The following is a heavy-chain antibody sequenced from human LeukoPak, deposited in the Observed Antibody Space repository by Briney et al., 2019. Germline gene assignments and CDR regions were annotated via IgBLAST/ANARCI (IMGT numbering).Heavy chain of an antibody. Sequence: PSQTLSLTCTVSGGSIGSGSDYWSWIRQPPGKGLEWIGYIHDSGSTYYNPSLRGRVSFSLDAPDNQFSLKLTPVTAADTAVYYCARDAGEYVGGSAGHYFDYWGQGTLVTVSS. CDR2: IHDSGST. J-gene: IGHJ4*02. CDR3: ARDAGEYVGGSAGHYFDY. D-gene: IGHD1-26*01. V-gene: IGHV4-31*03. CDR1: GGSIGSGSDY.